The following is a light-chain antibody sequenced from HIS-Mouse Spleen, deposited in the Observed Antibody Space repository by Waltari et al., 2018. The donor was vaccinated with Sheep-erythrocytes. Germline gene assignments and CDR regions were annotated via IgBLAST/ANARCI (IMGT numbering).Light chain of an antibody. Sequence: QSALTQPRSVSGSPGQSVTISCTGTSSDVGGYNYVSWYQQHPGKAPKLMISDVSKRPAGCPDRFSGSKPGNTASLTSSGLQAEDEADYYCCSYAGSYNHVFATGTKVTVL. CDR3: CSYAGSYNHV. CDR2: DVS. CDR1: SSDVGGYNY. V-gene: IGLV2-11*01. J-gene: IGLJ1*01.